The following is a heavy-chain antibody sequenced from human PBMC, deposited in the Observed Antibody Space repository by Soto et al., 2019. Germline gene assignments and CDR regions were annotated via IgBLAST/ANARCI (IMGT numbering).Heavy chain of an antibody. D-gene: IGHD1-26*01. CDR1: GYTFTGYY. Sequence: QVQLVQSGAEVKKPGASVKVSCKASGYTFTGYYMHWVRQAPGQGLEWMGWINPNSGGTNYAQKFQGWVTMTRDTSSSAAYMELSRLRSDDTAVYYCASAKTSGPGGGTTTNFDYWGQGTLVTVSS. CDR2: INPNSGGT. CDR3: ASAKTSGPGGGTTTNFDY. J-gene: IGHJ4*02. V-gene: IGHV1-2*04.